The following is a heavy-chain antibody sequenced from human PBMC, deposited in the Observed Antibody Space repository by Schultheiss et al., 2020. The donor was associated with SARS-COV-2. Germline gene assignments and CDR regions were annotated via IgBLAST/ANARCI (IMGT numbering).Heavy chain of an antibody. CDR1: GGSVTSASYY. V-gene: IGHV4-61*01. J-gene: IGHJ5*02. CDR3: ARVVGRDDILTGYWYNWFDP. CDR2: IYYTGST. D-gene: IGHD3-9*01. Sequence: SETLSLTCTVSGGSVTSASYYWSWFRQPPGKGLEWIGYIYYTGSTYYNPSLKSRVTISVDTSKNQFSLKLSSVTAADTAVYYCARVVGRDDILTGYWYNWFDPWGQGTLVTVSS.